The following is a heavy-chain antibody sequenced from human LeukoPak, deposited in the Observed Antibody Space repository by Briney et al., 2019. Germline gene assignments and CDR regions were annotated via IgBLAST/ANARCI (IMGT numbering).Heavy chain of an antibody. V-gene: IGHV3-48*01. J-gene: IGHJ4*02. CDR2: ISSSSSTI. Sequence: GGSLRLSCAASGFTFSSYEMNWVRQAPGKGLEWASYISSSSSTIYYADSVKGRFTISRDNAKNSLYLQMNSLRAEDTAVYYCARDEDLPFDYWGQGTLVTVSS. CDR1: GFTFSSYE. CDR3: ARDEDLPFDY.